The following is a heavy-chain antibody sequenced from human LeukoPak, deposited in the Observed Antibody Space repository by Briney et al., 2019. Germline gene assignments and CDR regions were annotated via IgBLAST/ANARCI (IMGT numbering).Heavy chain of an antibody. V-gene: IGHV3-7*03. D-gene: IGHD3-22*01. Sequence: GGSLRLSCVASGFTFSHSWMTWVRQAPGKGLEWVGHIKEDGSSQNYADSVKGRFTISRDNAKSSLHLQMNGLRSEDTAVYYCARAAYYDSSGYYPLGFDYWGQGTLVTVSS. CDR3: ARAAYYDSSGYYPLGFDY. CDR2: IKEDGSSQ. CDR1: GFTFSHSW. J-gene: IGHJ4*02.